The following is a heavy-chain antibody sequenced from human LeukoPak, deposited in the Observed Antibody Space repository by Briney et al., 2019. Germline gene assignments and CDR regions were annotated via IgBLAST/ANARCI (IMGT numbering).Heavy chain of an antibody. Sequence: GGSLRLSCAASGFTFSNYAMSWVRQAPGRGLEWVSVISGSGGSTNFADSVKGRFTSSRDNSKNTLYLQMHSLRVEDTAVYYCAQGRLGYSYGAFDHWGQGTLVTVSS. D-gene: IGHD5-18*01. CDR3: AQGRLGYSYGAFDH. CDR2: ISGSGGST. J-gene: IGHJ4*02. CDR1: GFTFSNYA. V-gene: IGHV3-23*01.